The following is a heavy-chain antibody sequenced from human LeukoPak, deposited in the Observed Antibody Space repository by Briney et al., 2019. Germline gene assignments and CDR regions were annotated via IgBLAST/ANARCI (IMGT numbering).Heavy chain of an antibody. V-gene: IGHV3-30*18. CDR2: ISYDGSNK. CDR1: GFTFSSYW. CDR3: AKGRMVRG. Sequence: PGGSLRLSCAASGFTFSSYWMSWVRQAPGKGLEWVAVISYDGSNKYYADSVKGRFTISRDNSKNTLYLQMNSLRAEDTAVYCCAKGRMVRGWGQGTLVTVSS. D-gene: IGHD3-10*01. J-gene: IGHJ4*02.